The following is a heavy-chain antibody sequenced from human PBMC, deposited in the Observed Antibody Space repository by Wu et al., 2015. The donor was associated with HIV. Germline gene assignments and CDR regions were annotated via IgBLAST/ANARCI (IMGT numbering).Heavy chain of an antibody. CDR1: GGSFRSQP. CDR2: FDPEDGET. CDR3: ATPAALGTFMRSRHYYYGMDV. V-gene: IGHV1-24*01. Sequence: QVQLVQSGAEVKKPGSSVKVSCKTSGGSFRSQPISWVRQAPGKGLEWMGGFDPEDGETIYAQKFQGRVTMTEDTSTDTAYMELSSLRSEDTAVYYCATPAALGTFMRSRHYYYGMDVWGQGP. D-gene: IGHD3-16*01. J-gene: IGHJ6*02.